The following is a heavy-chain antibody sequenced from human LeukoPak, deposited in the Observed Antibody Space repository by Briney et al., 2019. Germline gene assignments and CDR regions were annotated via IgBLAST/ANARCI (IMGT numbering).Heavy chain of an antibody. CDR1: GFTLSNYD. V-gene: IGHV3-21*01. CDR2: ISTSSRYI. Sequence: KSGGSLRLSCAASGFTLSNYDMNWVRQAPGKGPEWVSSISTSSRYIYYKDSVRGRFTISRDDAKNSLYLEMNSLRAEDTAVYYCARADCSSSTCYLRRSWFDPWGQGTLVTVSS. D-gene: IGHD2-2*01. J-gene: IGHJ5*02. CDR3: ARADCSSSTCYLRRSWFDP.